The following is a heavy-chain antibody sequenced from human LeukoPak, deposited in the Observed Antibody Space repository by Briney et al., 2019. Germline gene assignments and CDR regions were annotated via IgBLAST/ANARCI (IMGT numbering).Heavy chain of an antibody. J-gene: IGHJ4*02. D-gene: IGHD3-22*01. Sequence: GGSLRLSCAASGFTFSSYWMHWVRQAPGKGLVWVSRINTDGSSTSYADSVKGRFTISRDNAKNTLYLQMNSLRAEDTAVYYCAKDQEYYYDSSGYWVYWGQGTLVTVSS. CDR2: INTDGSST. CDR3: AKDQEYYYDSSGYWVY. V-gene: IGHV3-74*01. CDR1: GFTFSSYW.